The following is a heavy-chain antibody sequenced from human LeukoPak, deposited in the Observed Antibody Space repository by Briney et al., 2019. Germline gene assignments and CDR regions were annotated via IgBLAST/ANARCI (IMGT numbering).Heavy chain of an antibody. Sequence: PGGSLRLSCAASGFTFSSYTMSWVRQAPGKGLEWVPAISGSGGSTYFADSVKGRFTISRDNSKNTLYLQVNSLRAEDTAVYYCAKDRGIVLAHDAFDIWGQGTMVTVSS. V-gene: IGHV3-23*01. CDR1: GFTFSSYT. CDR3: AKDRGIVLAHDAFDI. J-gene: IGHJ3*02. D-gene: IGHD6-19*01. CDR2: ISGSGGST.